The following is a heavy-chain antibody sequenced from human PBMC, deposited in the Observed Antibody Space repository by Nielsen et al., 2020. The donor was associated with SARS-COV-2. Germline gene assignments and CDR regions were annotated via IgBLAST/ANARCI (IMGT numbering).Heavy chain of an antibody. J-gene: IGHJ5*02. CDR2: INRSGST. Sequence: SETLSLTCSVSGVSLSDFYFWTWIRQSPGKGLEWIGEINRSGSTSYSPSLKSRVTISFDTSKNQFSLTQTSVTAADTAVYYCARGRTVTTFYPRDNWFDPWGQGTLVTVSS. CDR1: GVSLSDFY. CDR3: ARGRTVTTFYPRDNWFDP. D-gene: IGHD4-11*01. V-gene: IGHV4-34*01.